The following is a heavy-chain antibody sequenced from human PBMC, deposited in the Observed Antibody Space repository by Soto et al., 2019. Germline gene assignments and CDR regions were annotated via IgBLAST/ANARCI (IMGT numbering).Heavy chain of an antibody. CDR3: ARNEWFGEKYYFDY. J-gene: IGHJ4*02. D-gene: IGHD3-10*01. CDR2: IIPIFGTA. V-gene: IGHV1-69*13. Sequence: SVKVSCKASGGTFSSYAISWVRQAPGQGLEWMGGIIPIFGTANYAQKFQGRVTITADESTSTAYMELSSLRSEDTAVYYCARNEWFGEKYYFDYWGQGTLVTVSS. CDR1: GGTFSSYA.